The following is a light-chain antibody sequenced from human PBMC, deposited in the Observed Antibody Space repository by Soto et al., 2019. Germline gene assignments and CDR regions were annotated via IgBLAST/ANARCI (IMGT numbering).Light chain of an antibody. J-gene: IGKJ4*01. CDR3: QQYNRISLLT. CDR1: QAIRND. Sequence: QSRSSLSASVGDRFTLTCRASQAIRNDLGWYQQKPGKAPKLLIYKASSLESGVPSRFSGSGSGAEFTLPISSLQPHDFATYYGQQYNRISLLTFGGGTKVDIK. CDR2: KAS. V-gene: IGKV1-17*01.